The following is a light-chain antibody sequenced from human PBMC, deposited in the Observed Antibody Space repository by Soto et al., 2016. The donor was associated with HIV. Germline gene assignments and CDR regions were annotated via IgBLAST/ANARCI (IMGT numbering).Light chain of an antibody. J-gene: IGKJ5*01. V-gene: IGKV1-9*01. CDR1: QGISSY. CDR2: AAS. CDR3: QQLNSYPIT. Sequence: DIQLTQSPSFLSASVGDRVTITCRASQGISSYLAWYQLKAGKAPKLLIYAASTLQSGVPSRFSGSGSGTEFTLTISSLQPEDFATYYCQQLNSYPITFGQGTRLEIK.